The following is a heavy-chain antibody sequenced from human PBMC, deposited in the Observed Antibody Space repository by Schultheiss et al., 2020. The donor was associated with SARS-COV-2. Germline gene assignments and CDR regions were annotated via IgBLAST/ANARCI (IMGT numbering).Heavy chain of an antibody. D-gene: IGHD2-21*01. Sequence: SVKVSCKASGHTFISHDMNWVRQATGQGLEWVGWMNPNSGNTGYAQKFQGRVTMTRNTSISTAYMEVSSLRSEDTAVYYCAGGDYYFDYWGQGTLVTVSS. CDR3: AGGDYYFDY. CDR1: GHTFISHD. J-gene: IGHJ4*02. V-gene: IGHV1-8*01. CDR2: MNPNSGNT.